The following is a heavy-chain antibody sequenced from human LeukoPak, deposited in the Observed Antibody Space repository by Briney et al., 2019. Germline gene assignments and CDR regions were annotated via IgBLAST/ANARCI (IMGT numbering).Heavy chain of an antibody. V-gene: IGHV3-7*05. CDR1: GFTFSSYW. CDR2: IKDDGSEK. J-gene: IGHJ4*02. D-gene: IGHD3-10*01. Sequence: GGSLRLSCAASGFTFSSYWMTWVRQAPGKGLEWVANIKDDGSEKYYVDYVRGRFTISRDNAKDSVYLQMNSLRAEDTAVYYCARDRGIKYWGQGTLVTVSS. CDR3: ARDRGIKY.